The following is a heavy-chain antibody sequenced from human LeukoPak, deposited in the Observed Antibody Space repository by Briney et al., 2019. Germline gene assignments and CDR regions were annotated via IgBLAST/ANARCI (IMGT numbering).Heavy chain of an antibody. CDR1: GFTFSSYA. CDR2: ISGSGGST. D-gene: IGHD3-3*01. J-gene: IGHJ6*03. CDR3: AKDQVWRGLYYYYYMDV. Sequence: PGGSLRLSCAASGFTFSSYAMSWVRQAPGKGLEWVSAISGSGGSTYYADSVKGRFTISRDNSKNTLYLQMNSLRAEDTAVYYCAKDQVWRGLYYYYYMDVWGKGTTVTVSS. V-gene: IGHV3-23*01.